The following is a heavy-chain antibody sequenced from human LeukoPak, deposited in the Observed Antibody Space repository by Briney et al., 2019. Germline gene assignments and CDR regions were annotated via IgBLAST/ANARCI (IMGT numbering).Heavy chain of an antibody. Sequence: GGSLRLSCAASGFTFSSYEMNWVRQAPGKGLEWVSYISSSSSYIYYADSVKGRFTISRDNAKNSLYLQMNSLRAEDTAVYYCAREYDANYYDSSGYYENLDYWGQGTLVTVSS. D-gene: IGHD3-22*01. V-gene: IGHV3-21*05. CDR1: GFTFSSYE. CDR2: ISSSSSYI. J-gene: IGHJ4*02. CDR3: AREYDANYYDSSGYYENLDY.